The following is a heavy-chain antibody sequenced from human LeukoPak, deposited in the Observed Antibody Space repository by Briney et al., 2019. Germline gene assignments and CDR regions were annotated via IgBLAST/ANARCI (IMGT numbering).Heavy chain of an antibody. J-gene: IGHJ3*02. D-gene: IGHD3-16*01. CDR2: IKSKTDGGTT. V-gene: IGHV3-15*01. CDR1: GFTFSNAW. CDR3: TTEWGQGAFDI. Sequence: GGSLRLSCAASGFTFSNAWMSWFRQAPGKGLEWVGRIKSKTDGGTTDYAAPVKGRFTISRDDSKNTLYLQMNSLKTEDTAVYYCTTEWGQGAFDIWGQGTMVTVSS.